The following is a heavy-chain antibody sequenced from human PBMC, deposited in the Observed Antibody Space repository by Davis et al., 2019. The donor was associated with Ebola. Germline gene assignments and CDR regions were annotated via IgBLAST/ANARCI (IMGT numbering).Heavy chain of an antibody. CDR1: GGSISSSNW. CDR3: ARLGSAVAGTIDY. CDR2: IYHSGST. D-gene: IGHD6-19*01. J-gene: IGHJ4*02. V-gene: IGHV4-4*02. Sequence: PSETLSLTCAVSGGSISSSNWWSWVRQPPGKGLEWIGEIYHSGSTNYNPSLKSRVTISVNKSKNQFSLKLSSVTAADTAVYYCARLGSAVAGTIDYWGQGTLVTVSS.